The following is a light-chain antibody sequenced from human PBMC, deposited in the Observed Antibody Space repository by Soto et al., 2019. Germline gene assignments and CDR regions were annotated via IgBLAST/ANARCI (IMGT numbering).Light chain of an antibody. CDR1: SSDVGGYKY. V-gene: IGLV2-8*01. CDR2: EVN. Sequence: QSALTQPPSASGSPGQSVTIACTGTSSDVGGYKYVSWYQQHPGKAPKLMIYEVNKRPSGVPDRFSGSKSGHTASLTVSGLQADDEADYCCSSYAGRNIVLFGGGTKVTVL. J-gene: IGLJ2*01. CDR3: SSYAGRNIVL.